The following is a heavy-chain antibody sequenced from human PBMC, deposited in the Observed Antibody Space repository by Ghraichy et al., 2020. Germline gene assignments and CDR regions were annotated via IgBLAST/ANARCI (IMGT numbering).Heavy chain of an antibody. CDR3: ARGVGYCSSTSCYTPWFDP. J-gene: IGHJ5*02. CDR2: IYYSGST. V-gene: IGHV4-59*01. CDR1: GGSISSSY. D-gene: IGHD2-2*02. Sequence: SETLSLTCTVSGGSISSSYWSWIRQPPGKGLEWIGYIYYSGSTNYNPSLKSRVTISVDTSKNQFSLKLSSVTAADTAVYYSARGVGYCSSTSCYTPWFDPWGQGTLVTVSS.